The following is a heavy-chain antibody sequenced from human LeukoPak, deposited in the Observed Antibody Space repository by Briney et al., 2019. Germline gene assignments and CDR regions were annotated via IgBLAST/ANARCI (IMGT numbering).Heavy chain of an antibody. V-gene: IGHV4-39*01. CDR1: GDSISSSGYY. CDR2: IYRSGST. J-gene: IGHJ4*02. D-gene: IGHD2-15*01. CDR3: VRDSCGGNRDFDS. Sequence: SETLSLTCTVSGDSISSSGYYWGWIRQPPGKGLEWIGSIYRSGSTYYNPSLKSRVTTSVDTSKNQFSLKLSSVTAADTAVYYCVRDSCGGNRDFDSWGQGTLVTVSS.